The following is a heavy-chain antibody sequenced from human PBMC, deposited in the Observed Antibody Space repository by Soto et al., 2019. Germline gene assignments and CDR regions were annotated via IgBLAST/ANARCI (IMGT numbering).Heavy chain of an antibody. J-gene: IGHJ6*02. CDR1: GGSVSSGSYY. V-gene: IGHV4-61*01. D-gene: IGHD6-19*01. CDR3: ASGIEGWYQGRYYYGKDV. CDR2: IYYSGST. Sequence: QVQLQESGPGLVKPSETLSLTCTVSGGSVSSGSYYWSWIRQPPGKGLEWIGYIYYSGSTNYNPSLKRRVTISVDTSENLFSPKLSSVTAADTAVYYCASGIEGWYQGRYYYGKDVWGQGTTVTVSS.